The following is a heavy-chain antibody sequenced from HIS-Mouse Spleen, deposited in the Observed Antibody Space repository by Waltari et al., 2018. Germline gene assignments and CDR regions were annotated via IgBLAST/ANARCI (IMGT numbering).Heavy chain of an antibody. J-gene: IGHJ2*01. V-gene: IGHV4-39*07. CDR2: IYYSGST. Sequence: QLQLQESGPGLVKPSETLSLTCTVSGGSISSSSYYWGWIRQPPGKGLEWIGSIYYSGSTCSNPSLKSRVTRSGDTSKNQFSLKLSSVTAADTAVYYCAREIPYSSSWYDWYFDLWGRGTLVTVSS. CDR3: AREIPYSSSWYDWYFDL. D-gene: IGHD6-13*01. CDR1: GGSISSSSYY.